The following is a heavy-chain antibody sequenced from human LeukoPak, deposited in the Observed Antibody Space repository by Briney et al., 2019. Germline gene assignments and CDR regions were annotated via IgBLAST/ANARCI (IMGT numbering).Heavy chain of an antibody. D-gene: IGHD3-10*01. J-gene: IGHJ4*02. V-gene: IGHV3-30-3*01. CDR1: GFTFSSYA. CDR3: ARLPSRRYYYGSGSYRSDYYFDY. CDR2: ISYDGSNK. Sequence: PGGSLRLSCAASGFTFSSYAMHWVRQAPGKGLEWVAVISYDGSNKYYADSVKGRFTISRDNAKNSLYLQMNSLRAEDTAVYYCARLPSRRYYYGSGSYRSDYYFDYWGQGTLVTVSS.